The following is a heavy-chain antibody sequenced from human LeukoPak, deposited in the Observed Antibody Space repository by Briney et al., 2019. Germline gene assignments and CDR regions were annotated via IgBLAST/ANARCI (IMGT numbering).Heavy chain of an antibody. CDR1: GGSISSSNW. CDR2: INHSGST. J-gene: IGHJ3*02. CDR3: ARPIAVAGSDAFDI. D-gene: IGHD6-19*01. V-gene: IGHV4-4*02. Sequence: SETLSLTCAVSGGSISSSNWWSWVRQPPGKGLEWIGEINHSGSTNYNPSLKSRVTISVDTSKNQFSLKLSSVTAADTAVYYCARPIAVAGSDAFDIWGQGTMVTVSS.